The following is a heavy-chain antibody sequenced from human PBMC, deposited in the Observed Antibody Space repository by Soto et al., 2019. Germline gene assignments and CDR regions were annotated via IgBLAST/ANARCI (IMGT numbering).Heavy chain of an antibody. V-gene: IGHV3-9*01. J-gene: IGHJ6*02. CDR1: GFTFDDYA. CDR3: AASRAYDSSDYSGFNYGMDV. CDR2: LSWNGVTI. Sequence: EVQLVESGGGLVQPGRSLRLSCAASGFTFDDYAMHWVRQVPGKGLQWVSGLSWNGVTIGYAASVKGRFTISRDNAKKSLYLQMNGLRPDDTALYFCAASRAYDSSDYSGFNYGMDVWGLGTTVTVS. D-gene: IGHD3-22*01.